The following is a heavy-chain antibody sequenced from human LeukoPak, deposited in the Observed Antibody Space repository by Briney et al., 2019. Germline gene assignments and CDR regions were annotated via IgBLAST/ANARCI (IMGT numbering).Heavy chain of an antibody. J-gene: IGHJ4*02. D-gene: IGHD3-3*01. CDR1: GYTFTGYY. CDR3: ARENTIFGVDY. CDR2: INSNSGGT. V-gene: IGHV1-2*06. Sequence: GASVKVSCKASGYTFTGYYMHWVRQAPGQGLEWMGRINSNSGGTSYAQKFQGRVTMTRDTSISTAYMELSSLISDDTAVYYCARENTIFGVDYWGQGTLVTVSS.